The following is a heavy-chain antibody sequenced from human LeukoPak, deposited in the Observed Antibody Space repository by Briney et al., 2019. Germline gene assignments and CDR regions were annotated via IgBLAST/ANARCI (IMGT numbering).Heavy chain of an antibody. J-gene: IGHJ4*02. D-gene: IGHD3-10*01. Sequence: PGGSLRLSCAASGFTFSSYSMNWVRPAPGKGLEWVSSISSSSSYIYYADSVKGRFTISRDNAKNSLYLQMNSLRAEDTAVYYCASPPPGSYYNFDYWGQGTLVTVSS. CDR3: ASPPPGSYYNFDY. V-gene: IGHV3-21*01. CDR1: GFTFSSYS. CDR2: ISSSSSYI.